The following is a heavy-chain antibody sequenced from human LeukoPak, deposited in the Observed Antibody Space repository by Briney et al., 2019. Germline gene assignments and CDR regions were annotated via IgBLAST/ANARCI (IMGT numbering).Heavy chain of an antibody. V-gene: IGHV4-34*01. Sequence: SETLSLTCAVYGGSFSAYYWSWIRRPPGKGLEWIAEINHSGNINYNPSLESRVTLSVDTSKHQFSLRLRSVTAAHTAVYFCARMVRERHAFDIWGQGTGVTVSS. CDR2: INHSGNI. D-gene: IGHD3-10*01. CDR3: ARMVRERHAFDI. CDR1: GGSFSAYY. J-gene: IGHJ3*02.